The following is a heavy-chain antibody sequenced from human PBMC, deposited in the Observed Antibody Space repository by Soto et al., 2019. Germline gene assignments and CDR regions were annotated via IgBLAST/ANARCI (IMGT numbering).Heavy chain of an antibody. J-gene: IGHJ4*02. V-gene: IGHV1-69*01. CDR1: GGTFSRYT. CDR3: ASGQTYYNDSSAYRFDH. D-gene: IGHD3-22*01. Sequence: QVQLVQSGAEVKKPGSSVKVSCKASGGTFSRYTISWVRQAPGQGLEWMGGIIPIFGTTNYAQQFQGRITITAEESTGTAYMDLSSLGSDDMAVYYCASGQTYYNDSSAYRFDHGGQGTVVTVSS. CDR2: IIPIFGTT.